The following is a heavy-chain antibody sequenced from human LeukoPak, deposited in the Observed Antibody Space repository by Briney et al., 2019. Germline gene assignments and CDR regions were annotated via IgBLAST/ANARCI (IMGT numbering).Heavy chain of an antibody. V-gene: IGHV3-23*01. CDR1: GLTFNNYA. CDR2: ISKSGDHT. J-gene: IGHJ6*02. Sequence: PGGSLRLSCAVSGLTFNNYAISWVRQAPGKGLEWVSAISKSGDHTYYAASAKGRFTIYRDNSKNTQYLQMNSLRAEDTAVYYCATSWGPDTSAFRWGRDGMDVWGQGTTVTVSS. CDR3: ATSWGPDTSAFRWGRDGMDV. D-gene: IGHD3-16*01.